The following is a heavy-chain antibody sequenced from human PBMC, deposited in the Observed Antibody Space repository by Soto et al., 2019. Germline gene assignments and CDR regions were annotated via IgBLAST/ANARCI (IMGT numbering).Heavy chain of an antibody. CDR3: ARDWSAGSIAVAGTFDY. J-gene: IGHJ4*02. D-gene: IGHD6-19*01. V-gene: IGHV3-21*01. Sequence: GGSLRLSCAASGFTFSSYSMNWVRQAPGKGLEWVSSISSSSSYIYYADSVKGRFTISRDNAKNSLYLQMNSLRAEDTAVYYCARDWSAGSIAVAGTFDYWGQGTLVTVSS. CDR1: GFTFSSYS. CDR2: ISSSSSYI.